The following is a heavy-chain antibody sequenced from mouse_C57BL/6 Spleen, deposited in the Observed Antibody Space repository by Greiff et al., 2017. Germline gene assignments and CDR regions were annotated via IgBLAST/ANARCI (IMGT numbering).Heavy chain of an antibody. J-gene: IGHJ3*01. V-gene: IGHV1-69*01. Sequence: QVQLQQSGAELVMPGASVKLSCKASGYTFTSYWMHWVKQRPGQGLEWIGEIAPSDSYTNYNQKFKGKSTLTVDKSSSTAYMQLSSLTSEDSAVYYCARSSSGYWFAYWGQGTLVTVSA. CDR3: ARSSSGYWFAY. CDR1: GYTFTSYW. CDR2: IAPSDSYT. D-gene: IGHD3-2*02.